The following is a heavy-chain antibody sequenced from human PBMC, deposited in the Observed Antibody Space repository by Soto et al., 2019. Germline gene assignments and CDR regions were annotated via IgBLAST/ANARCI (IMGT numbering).Heavy chain of an antibody. Sequence: SETLSLTCTVSGGSISSYYWSWIRQPPGKGLEWIGYIYYSGSTNYNPSLKSRVTISVDTSKNQFSLKLSSVTAADTAVYYCAKQSIAARPDGYWGQGTLVTVSS. CDR1: GGSISSYY. V-gene: IGHV4-59*01. CDR3: AKQSIAARPDGY. D-gene: IGHD6-6*01. CDR2: IYYSGST. J-gene: IGHJ4*02.